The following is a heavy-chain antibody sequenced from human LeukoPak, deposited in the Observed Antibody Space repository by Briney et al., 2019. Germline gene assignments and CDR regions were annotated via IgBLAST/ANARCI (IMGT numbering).Heavy chain of an antibody. D-gene: IGHD3-22*01. V-gene: IGHV1-24*01. CDR3: ATESTDRIVVVYAFDI. CDR2: FDPEDGET. J-gene: IGHJ3*02. CDR1: GYTLTELS. Sequence: ASVKVSCKVSGYTLTELSMHWVRQAPGKGLEWMGGFDPEDGETIYAQKFQGRVTMTEDTSTDTAYMELSSLRSDDTAVYYCATESTDRIVVVYAFDIWGQGTMVTVSS.